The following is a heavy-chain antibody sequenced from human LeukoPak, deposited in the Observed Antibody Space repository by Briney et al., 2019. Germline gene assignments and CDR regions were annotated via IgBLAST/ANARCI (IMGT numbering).Heavy chain of an antibody. D-gene: IGHD3-22*01. CDR1: GFSFSSYS. V-gene: IGHV3-30-3*01. CDR3: ARDGPHYDSSGYYYDYFDY. CDR2: ISYDGSRK. Sequence: GRSLRLSCAASGFSFSSYSIHWVRQAPGKGLEWVAVISYDGSRKYYADSVKGRITTSRDNSKSTLYLQINSLRPEDTAVYYCARDGPHYDSSGYYYDYFDYWGQGTLVTVSS. J-gene: IGHJ4*02.